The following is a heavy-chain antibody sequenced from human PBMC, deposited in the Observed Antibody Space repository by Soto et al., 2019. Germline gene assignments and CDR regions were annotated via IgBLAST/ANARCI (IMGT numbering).Heavy chain of an antibody. D-gene: IGHD4-4*01. CDR2: IYYSGST. CDR1: GGSISSYY. V-gene: IGHV4-59*01. J-gene: IGHJ6*02. Sequence: PSETLSLTCTVSGGSISSYYWSWIRQPPGKGLEWIGYIYYSGSTNYNPSLKSRVTISVDTSKNQFSLKLSPVTAADTAVYYCARSYSNYNPYYYYYYGMDVWGQGTTVTVSS. CDR3: ARSYSNYNPYYYYYYGMDV.